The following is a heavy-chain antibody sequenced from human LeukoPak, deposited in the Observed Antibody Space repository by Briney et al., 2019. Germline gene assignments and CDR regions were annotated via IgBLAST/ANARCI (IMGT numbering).Heavy chain of an antibody. CDR2: ISTSGNT. CDR1: GFTFSNYA. D-gene: IGHD6-19*01. V-gene: IGHV3-23*01. CDR3: AKDLDSTGRYEGLGDY. J-gene: IGHJ4*02. Sequence: PGGSLRLSCTASGFTFSNYAMNWVRQAPGKGLEWVSLISTSGNTHYADSVRGRFTISRDNSKNTLYLQMNTLRAEDTAVYYCAKDLDSTGRYEGLGDYWGQGTLVTVSS.